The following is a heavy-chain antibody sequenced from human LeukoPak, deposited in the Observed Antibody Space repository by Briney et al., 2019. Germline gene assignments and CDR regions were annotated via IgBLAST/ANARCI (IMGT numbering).Heavy chain of an antibody. J-gene: IGHJ5*02. CDR3: ARALGYSSALGFDP. D-gene: IGHD6-19*01. CDR2: MNPNSGNT. CDR1: GYTFTSYD. Sequence: GASVKVSCKASGYTFTSYDINWVRQATGQGLEWMGWMNPNSGNTGYAQKFQGRVTMTRNTSISTAYMDLNSLGSEETAVYYCARALGYSSALGFDPWGEGTLVTVSS. V-gene: IGHV1-8*01.